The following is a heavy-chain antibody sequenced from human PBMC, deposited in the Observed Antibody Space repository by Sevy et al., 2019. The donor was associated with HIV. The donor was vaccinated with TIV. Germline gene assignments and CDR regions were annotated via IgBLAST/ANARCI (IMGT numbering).Heavy chain of an antibody. CDR3: TTVLGWEGTSDY. V-gene: IGHV3-15*07. D-gene: IGHD1-26*01. Sequence: GGSLRLSCAASGFSFINAWMNWVRQAPGKGLEWVGRIRSKADGGTADYAAPVKGRFIISRDDSENTLYPQMNSLRTEDTAIYYCTTVLGWEGTSDYWGQGTLVTVSS. CDR1: GFSFINAW. J-gene: IGHJ4*02. CDR2: IRSKADGGTA.